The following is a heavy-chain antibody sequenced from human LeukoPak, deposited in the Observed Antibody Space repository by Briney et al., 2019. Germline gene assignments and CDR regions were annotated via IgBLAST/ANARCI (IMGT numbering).Heavy chain of an antibody. Sequence: GRSLRLSCAASGFTFSSYAMHWVRQAPGKGLEWVAVISFDGSNKYYADSVKGRFTISRDNSKNTLYLQMNSRRAEDTAVYYCARISEYSSGGGYFDYWGQGTLVTVSS. CDR2: ISFDGSNK. J-gene: IGHJ4*02. CDR1: GFTFSSYA. V-gene: IGHV3-30*04. CDR3: ARISEYSSGGGYFDY. D-gene: IGHD6-19*01.